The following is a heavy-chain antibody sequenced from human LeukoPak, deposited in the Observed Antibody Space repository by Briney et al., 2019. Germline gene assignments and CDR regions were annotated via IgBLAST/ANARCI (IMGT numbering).Heavy chain of an antibody. CDR3: ARDRHPRTPYDYVWGSYRVDAFDI. Sequence: GGSLRLSCAASGFTFSSYAMSWVRQAPGKGLEWVSAISGSGGSTYYADSVKGRFTISRGNSKNTLYLQMNSLRAEDTALYHCARDRHPRTPYDYVWGSYRVDAFDIWGQGTMVTVSS. V-gene: IGHV3-23*01. CDR2: ISGSGGST. J-gene: IGHJ3*02. CDR1: GFTFSSYA. D-gene: IGHD3-16*02.